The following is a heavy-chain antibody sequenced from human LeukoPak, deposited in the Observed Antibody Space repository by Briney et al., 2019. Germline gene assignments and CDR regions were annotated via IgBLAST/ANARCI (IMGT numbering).Heavy chain of an antibody. CDR2: IKQDGSEK. J-gene: IGHJ6*02. CDR3: ARLRLDYYGSGSFNYYYYGMDV. V-gene: IGHV3-7*01. Sequence: GGSLRLSCAASGFTFSSYWMSWVRQAPGKGLEWVANIKQDGSEKYYVDSVKGRFTISRDNAKDSLYLQMNSLRAEDTAVYYCARLRLDYYGSGSFNYYYYGMDVWGQGTTVTVSS. CDR1: GFTFSSYW. D-gene: IGHD3-10*01.